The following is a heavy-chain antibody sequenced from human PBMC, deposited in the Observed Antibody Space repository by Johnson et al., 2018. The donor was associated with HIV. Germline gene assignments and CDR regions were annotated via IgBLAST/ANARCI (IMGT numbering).Heavy chain of an antibody. CDR2: IGTAGDT. D-gene: IGHD3-16*01. CDR1: GFIFSHYD. V-gene: IGHV3-13*01. J-gene: IGHJ3*02. CDR3: ARGQQDMGAGAFDI. Sequence: VQLVESGGGVVQPGRSLRLSCAASGFIFSHYDMHWVRQPTGQGLALVSGIGTAGDTSYAVSVPGRFTISRGNAKNSLHLQLNSLRAGDTAVYYCARGQQDMGAGAFDIWGQGTMVTVSS.